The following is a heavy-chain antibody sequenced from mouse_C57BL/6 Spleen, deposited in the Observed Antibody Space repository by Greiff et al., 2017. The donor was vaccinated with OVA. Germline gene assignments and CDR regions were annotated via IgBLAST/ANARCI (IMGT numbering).Heavy chain of an antibody. CDR1: GYAFSSSW. D-gene: IGHD1-1*02. CDR3: ARNGGPPYYAMDY. CDR2: IYPGDGDT. V-gene: IGHV1-82*01. J-gene: IGHJ4*01. Sequence: QVQLQQSGPELVKPGASVKISCKASGYAFSSSWMNWVKQRPGKGLEWIGRIYPGDGDTNYNGKFKGKATLTADKSSSTAYMQLSSLTSEDSAVYFCARNGGPPYYAMDYWGQGTSVTVSS.